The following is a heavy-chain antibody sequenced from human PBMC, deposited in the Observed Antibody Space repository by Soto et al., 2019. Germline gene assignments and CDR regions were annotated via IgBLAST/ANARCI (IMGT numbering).Heavy chain of an antibody. D-gene: IGHD6-25*01. J-gene: IGHJ2*01. CDR2: IYYSGST. V-gene: IGHV4-61*01. CDR1: GGSVSSGSYY. Sequence: QVQLQESGPGLVKPSETLSLTCTVSGGSVSSGSYYWSWIRQPPGKGLEWIGYIYYSGSTNYNPYLKSRVTISVDTSKNQFSLKLSSVTAADTAVYYCARETWQRLESGYFDLWGRGTLVTVSS. CDR3: ARETWQRLESGYFDL.